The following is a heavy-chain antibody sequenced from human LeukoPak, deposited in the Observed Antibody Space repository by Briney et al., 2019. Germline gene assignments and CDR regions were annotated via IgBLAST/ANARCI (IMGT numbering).Heavy chain of an antibody. CDR2: IYSGGST. Sequence: GGSLRLSCAASGFTFSDSGMHWVRQAPGKGLEWVSVIYSGGSTYYADSVKGRFTISRDNSKNTLYLQMDSLRAEDTAVYYCARVWSRIVGATTSSVYWGQGTLVTVSS. CDR1: GFTFSDSG. V-gene: IGHV3-53*01. CDR3: ARVWSRIVGATTSSVY. J-gene: IGHJ4*02. D-gene: IGHD1-26*01.